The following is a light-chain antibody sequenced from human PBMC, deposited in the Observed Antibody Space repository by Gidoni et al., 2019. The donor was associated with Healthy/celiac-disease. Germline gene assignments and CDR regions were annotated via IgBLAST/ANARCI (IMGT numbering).Light chain of an antibody. J-gene: IGKJ2*01. CDR3: QQYNNWYT. V-gene: IGKV3-15*01. CDR2: GAS. Sequence: EIVMTQSPATLPVSPGERATLSCTASQSFSSNLAWYQQKPGQSPRLPIDGASTRATGIPARFSGSGSGTEFTLTISSLQSEDFAVYYCQQYNNWYTFXXXTKLEIK. CDR1: QSFSSN.